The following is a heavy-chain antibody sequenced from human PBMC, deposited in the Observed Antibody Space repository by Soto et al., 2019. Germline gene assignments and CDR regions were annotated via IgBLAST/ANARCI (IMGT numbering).Heavy chain of an antibody. D-gene: IGHD6-13*01. CDR3: ARKGAAASYAHYYMDV. J-gene: IGHJ6*03. CDR2: VYYSGNT. Sequence: QVQLQESGPGLVKPSETLSLTCTVSGGSISPYYWSWIRQPPGKGLEWIGYVYYSGNTNYNPSLESRVTTSVATSRNRFSLNLTSATAADTAVYYCARKGAAASYAHYYMDVWGRGTAVTVSS. CDR1: GGSISPYY. V-gene: IGHV4-59*01.